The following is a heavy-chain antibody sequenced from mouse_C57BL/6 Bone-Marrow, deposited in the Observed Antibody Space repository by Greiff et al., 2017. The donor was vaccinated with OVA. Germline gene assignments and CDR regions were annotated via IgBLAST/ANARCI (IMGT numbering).Heavy chain of an antibody. CDR2: INPNYGTT. Sequence: EVKLMESGPELVKPGASVKISCKASGYSFTDYNMNWVKQSNGKSLEWIGVINPNYGTTSYNQKFKGKATLTVDQSSSTAYMQLNSLTSEDSAVYYCARRDSSGYLFDYWGQGTTLTVSS. CDR3: ARRDSSGYLFDY. J-gene: IGHJ2*01. V-gene: IGHV1-39*01. CDR1: GYSFTDYN. D-gene: IGHD3-2*02.